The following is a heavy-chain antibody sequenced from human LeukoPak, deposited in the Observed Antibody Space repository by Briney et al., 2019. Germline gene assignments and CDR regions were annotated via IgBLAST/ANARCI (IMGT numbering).Heavy chain of an antibody. V-gene: IGHV1-24*01. CDR1: GYTLTELS. J-gene: IGHJ3*02. CDR3: ATFDYYHDSSGRGAHAFDI. Sequence: ASVKVSCKVSGYTLTELSMHWVRQAPGKGLEWMGGFDPEDGETIYAQKFQGRVTMTEDTSTDTAYMELSSLRSEDTAVYYCATFDYYHDSSGRGAHAFDIWGQGTMVTVSS. D-gene: IGHD3-22*01. CDR2: FDPEDGET.